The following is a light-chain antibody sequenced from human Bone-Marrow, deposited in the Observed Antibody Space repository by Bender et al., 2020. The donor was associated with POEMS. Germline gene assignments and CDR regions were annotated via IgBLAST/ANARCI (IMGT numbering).Light chain of an antibody. Sequence: QSALTQPASVSASPGQSITISCTGTSSDVGGYNYVSWYQQHPGKAPKLIIYDVTKWPSGVSNRFSGSKSGNTASLTISGLQAADETDYYCTSYSSDTIAWVFGGGTKLTVL. CDR2: DVT. CDR1: SSDVGGYNY. J-gene: IGLJ3*02. CDR3: TSYSSDTIAWV. V-gene: IGLV2-14*03.